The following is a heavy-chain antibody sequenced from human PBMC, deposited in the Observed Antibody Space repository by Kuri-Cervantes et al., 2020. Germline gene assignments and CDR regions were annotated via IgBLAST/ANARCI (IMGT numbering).Heavy chain of an antibody. V-gene: IGHV3-11*01. CDR1: GFTFSGAW. CDR3: GKEGYSYGTGAFDI. Sequence: GESLQISCEASGFTFSGAWMSWVRQPPGKGLEGVSYISSSGSTIYYADPVKGRFTISRDNAKNSLYLQMNSLRAEDTAVYYCGKEGYSYGTGAFDIWGQGTMVTVSS. CDR2: ISSSGSTI. J-gene: IGHJ3*02. D-gene: IGHD5-18*01.